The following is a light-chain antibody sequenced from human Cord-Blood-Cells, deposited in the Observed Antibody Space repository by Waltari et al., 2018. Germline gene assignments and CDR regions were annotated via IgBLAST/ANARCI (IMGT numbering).Light chain of an antibody. CDR3: QAWDSSTVV. J-gene: IGLJ2*01. CDR1: KLGDKY. CDR2: QDS. Sequence: SVAPGQTASITCSGDKLGDKYACWYQQKPGQSPVLVIYQDSKRPSGIPERFSGSNSGNTATLTISGTQAMDEADYYCQAWDSSTVVFGGGTKLTVL. V-gene: IGLV3-1*01.